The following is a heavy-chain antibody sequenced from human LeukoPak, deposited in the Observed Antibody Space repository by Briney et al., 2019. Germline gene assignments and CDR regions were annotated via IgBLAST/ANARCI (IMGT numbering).Heavy chain of an antibody. Sequence: SGGSLRLSCAASGFTFSNYWMSWVRQAPGKGLEWVANIKEDGSDKYYVDSVKGRFIISRDNVKNSLYLQMNSLRAEDTAVYYCAKFKALRLGELSLFDYWGQGTLVTVSS. D-gene: IGHD3-16*02. V-gene: IGHV3-7*03. CDR2: IKEDGSDK. J-gene: IGHJ4*02. CDR1: GFTFSNYW. CDR3: AKFKALRLGELSLFDY.